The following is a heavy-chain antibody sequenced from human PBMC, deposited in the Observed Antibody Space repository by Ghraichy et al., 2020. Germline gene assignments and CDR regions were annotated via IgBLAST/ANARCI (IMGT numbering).Heavy chain of an antibody. J-gene: IGHJ4*02. CDR1: GFTFSTYD. D-gene: IGHD3-3*01. Sequence: GSLRLSCAASGFTFSTYDMHWVRQAPGRGLEWVAVIWSDETNKFYTDSVKGRFTISRDNSKDTLYLHMDSLRAEDTAVYYCAKDRGFSWGQGTLVTVSS. V-gene: IGHV3-33*06. CDR3: AKDRGFS. CDR2: IWSDETNK.